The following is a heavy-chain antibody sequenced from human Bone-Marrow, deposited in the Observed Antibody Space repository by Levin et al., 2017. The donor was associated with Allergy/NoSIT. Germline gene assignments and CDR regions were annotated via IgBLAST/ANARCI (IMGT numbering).Heavy chain of an antibody. D-gene: IGHD2-2*01. Sequence: AASVKVSCKASGYTFTDYYIHWVRQAPGQGLEWVGWINPNSGGTNYAQKFQGRVTMTRDTSISSAYMELRRLRSDDTAVYYCARPYCTRTNCFRGYFDYWGQGTLVTVSS. V-gene: IGHV1-2*02. J-gene: IGHJ4*02. CDR2: INPNSGGT. CDR3: ARPYCTRTNCFRGYFDY. CDR1: GYTFTDYY.